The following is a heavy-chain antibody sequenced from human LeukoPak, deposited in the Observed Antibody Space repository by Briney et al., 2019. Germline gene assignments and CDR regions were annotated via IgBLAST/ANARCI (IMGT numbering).Heavy chain of an antibody. CDR2: IYYSGST. Sequence: PSETLSLTCTVSGGSISSSSYYWGWIRQPPGKGLEWIGSIYYSGSTYYNPSLKSRVTISVDTSKNRFSLKLSSVTAADTAVYYCARGLYPRPYYDFWSGNQQNNWFDPWGQGTLVTVSS. V-gene: IGHV4-39*07. CDR3: ARGLYPRPYYDFWSGNQQNNWFDP. CDR1: GGSISSSSYY. D-gene: IGHD3-3*01. J-gene: IGHJ5*02.